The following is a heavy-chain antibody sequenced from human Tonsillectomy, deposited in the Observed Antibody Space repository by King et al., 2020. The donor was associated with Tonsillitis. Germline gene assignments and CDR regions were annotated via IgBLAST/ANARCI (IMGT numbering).Heavy chain of an antibody. Sequence: VQLVESGGGLVQPGGSLRLSCSASGFTFSSYVMHWVRQAPGKGLEYVSAISSNGGSTYYADSVKGRFTISRDNSKNTLYFQMSSLRAEDTAVYYCVQDGSYCSSPSCYDPDWYFDLWGRGTLVTVSS. CDR1: GFTFSSYV. V-gene: IGHV3-64D*06. J-gene: IGHJ2*01. D-gene: IGHD2-2*01. CDR2: ISSNGGST. CDR3: VQDGSYCSSPSCYDPDWYFDL.